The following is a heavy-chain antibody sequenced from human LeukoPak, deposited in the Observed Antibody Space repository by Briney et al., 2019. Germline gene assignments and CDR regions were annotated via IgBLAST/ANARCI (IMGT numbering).Heavy chain of an antibody. Sequence: PSDTLSLTCAVSGYSISSSNWWGWIRQPPGKGLEWIGYIYYSGSTYYNPSLKSRVTMSVDTSKNQFSLKLSSVTAVDTAVYYCARDRTGNYDFWSGQSSPFDYWGQGTLVTVSS. CDR1: GYSISSSNW. D-gene: IGHD3-3*01. CDR2: IYYSGST. J-gene: IGHJ4*02. CDR3: ARDRTGNYDFWSGQSSPFDY. V-gene: IGHV4-28*03.